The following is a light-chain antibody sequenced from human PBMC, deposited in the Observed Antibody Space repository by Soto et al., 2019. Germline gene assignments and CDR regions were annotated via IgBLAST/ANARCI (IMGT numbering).Light chain of an antibody. CDR3: TSYVGNDIWV. V-gene: IGLV2-8*01. CDR1: SSDVGAYKY. CDR2: EVT. J-gene: IGLJ3*02. Sequence: QSALTQPPSASGSPGQSVTISCTGTSSDVGAYKYVSWYQQYPGKAPKLMIYEVTKRPSGVPDRFSGSQSGNTASLTVSGLQAEDEADSYCTSYVGNDIWVFGGGTKVTVL.